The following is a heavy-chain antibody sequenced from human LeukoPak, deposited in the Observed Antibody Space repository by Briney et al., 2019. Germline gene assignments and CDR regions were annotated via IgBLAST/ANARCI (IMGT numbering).Heavy chain of an antibody. CDR3: GKNVRRLGDHDY. V-gene: IGHV3-23*01. Sequence: PGGSLRPSCVASGFPFGSFGMSWVRQAPGKGLEWISLISGSTAVIYYADSVKGRFTISRDNSKNTLYLQMNSLRVDDTAVYYCGKNVRRLGDHDYWGQGTLVTVSS. CDR2: ISGSTAVI. CDR1: GFPFGSFG. D-gene: IGHD3-10*02. J-gene: IGHJ4*02.